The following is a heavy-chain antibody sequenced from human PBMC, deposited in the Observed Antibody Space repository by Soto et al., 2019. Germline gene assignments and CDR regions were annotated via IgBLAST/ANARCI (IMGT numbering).Heavy chain of an antibody. Sequence: SQTLSLTCAISGDSVSSKSATWNWIRQFPSRGLEWLGRTYYRSKWHNEYAVSVKSRITINPDTSKNQFSLQLNSVTPEDTAVYFCARDVFSSGLSLYSYLEVWGRGTLVTVSS. D-gene: IGHD3-22*01. CDR1: GDSVSSKSAT. CDR2: TYYRSKWHN. CDR3: ARDVFSSGLSLYSYLEV. V-gene: IGHV6-1*01. J-gene: IGHJ2*01.